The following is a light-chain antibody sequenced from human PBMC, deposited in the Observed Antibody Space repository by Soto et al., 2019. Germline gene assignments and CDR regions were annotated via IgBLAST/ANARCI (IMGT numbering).Light chain of an antibody. CDR1: QGISNY. CDR2: KAS. V-gene: IGKV1-5*03. Sequence: IQFTQSPSSLSASVGDRVTITCRASQGISNYLAWYRQKPGKAPKLLIYKASSLESGVPSRFSGSGAGTECTLTISSLQPDDVETYYCQQYNSYSVTFGQGTKVDIK. J-gene: IGKJ1*01. CDR3: QQYNSYSVT.